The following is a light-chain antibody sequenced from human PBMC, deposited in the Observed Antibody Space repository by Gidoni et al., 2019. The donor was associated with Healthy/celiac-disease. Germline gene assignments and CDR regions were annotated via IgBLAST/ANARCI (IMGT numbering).Light chain of an antibody. CDR2: GAS. Sequence: DIVLTQSPGTLSLSPGERATLSCRASQSVSSSYLAWYQQKPCQAPRLLIYGASSRATGIPDRFSGSGSGTDFTLTISRLEPEDFAVYYCQQYGSSPPYSFGQGTKLEIK. CDR3: QQYGSSPPYS. CDR1: QSVSSSY. V-gene: IGKV3-20*01. J-gene: IGKJ2*03.